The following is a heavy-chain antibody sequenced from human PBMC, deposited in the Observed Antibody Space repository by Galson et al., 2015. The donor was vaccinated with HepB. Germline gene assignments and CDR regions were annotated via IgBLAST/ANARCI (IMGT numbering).Heavy chain of an antibody. CDR2: INPNSGDT. CDR1: GDTFTGYF. Sequence: SVKVSCKASGDTFTGYFWDWVRQAPGQGLEWMGWINPNSGDTNYAQKFQGRVTMTRDTSTTTAYMELSRLRSDDTAVYSCARGGNVAARPFDYWGQGTLVTVSS. D-gene: IGHD6-6*01. J-gene: IGHJ4*02. V-gene: IGHV1-2*02. CDR3: ARGGNVAARPFDY.